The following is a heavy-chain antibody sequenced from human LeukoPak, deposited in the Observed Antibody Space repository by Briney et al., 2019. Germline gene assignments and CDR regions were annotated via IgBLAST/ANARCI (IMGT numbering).Heavy chain of an antibody. D-gene: IGHD3-22*01. J-gene: IGHJ4*02. CDR3: ARVSNYYDSSGYYDY. V-gene: IGHV3-48*04. CDR1: GLTFSYYS. Sequence: GGSLRLSCAASGLTFSYYSMNWVRQAPGKGLEWVSYISSSGSTIYYADSVKGRFTISRDNAKNSLYLQMNSLRAEDTAVYYCARVSNYYDSSGYYDYWGQGTLVTVSS. CDR2: ISSSGSTI.